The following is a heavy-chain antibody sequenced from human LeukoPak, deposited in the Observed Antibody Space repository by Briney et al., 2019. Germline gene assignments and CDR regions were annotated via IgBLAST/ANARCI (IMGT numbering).Heavy chain of an antibody. CDR2: IRYDGSNK. V-gene: IGHV3-30*02. J-gene: IGHJ4*02. CDR3: ARDLHWSGGSCSSGLHY. D-gene: IGHD2-15*01. Sequence: GGSLRLSCAASGFTFSSYGMHWVRQAPGKGLEWVAFIRYDGSNKYYADSVKGRFTISRDNSKNTLYLQMNSLRPEDTAVYYWARDLHWSGGSCSSGLHYWGQGTLVTVSS. CDR1: GFTFSSYG.